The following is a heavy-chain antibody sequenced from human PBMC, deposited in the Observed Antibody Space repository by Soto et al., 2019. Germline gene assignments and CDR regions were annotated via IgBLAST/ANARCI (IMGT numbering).Heavy chain of an antibody. Sequence: SVKVSCKASGGTFSSYAISWVRQAPGQGLEWMGGIIPIFGTANYAQKFQGRVTITADESTSTAYMELSSLRSEDTAVYYCARSKSPMATIAPFDYWGQGTLVTVS. J-gene: IGHJ4*02. CDR1: GGTFSSYA. D-gene: IGHD5-12*01. V-gene: IGHV1-69*13. CDR2: IIPIFGTA. CDR3: ARSKSPMATIAPFDY.